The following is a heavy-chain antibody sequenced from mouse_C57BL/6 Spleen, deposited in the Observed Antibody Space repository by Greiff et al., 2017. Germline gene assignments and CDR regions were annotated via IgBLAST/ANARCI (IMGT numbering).Heavy chain of an antibody. J-gene: IGHJ2*01. CDR2: IDPSDSYT. Sequence: QVQLQQPGAELVMPGASVKLSCKASGYTFTSYWMHWVKQRPGQGLEWIGEIDPSDSYTNYNRKFKGKSTLTVDKSSSTAYMQLSSLTSEDSAVYYCARKGAYPYYFDYWGQGTTLTVSS. D-gene: IGHD2-10*01. CDR3: ARKGAYPYYFDY. V-gene: IGHV1-69*01. CDR1: GYTFTSYW.